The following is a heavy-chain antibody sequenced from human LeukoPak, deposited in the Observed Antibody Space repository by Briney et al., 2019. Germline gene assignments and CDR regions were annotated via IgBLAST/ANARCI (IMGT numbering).Heavy chain of an antibody. Sequence: GASVKVSCTASGYTFTYYYMHWVRQAPGQGHERMGCINTYSGGTNNAQNFQGRVTMTRDTSIGTAYMELSRLRTDDTAVYYCARAAGYSSGWHIDYWGQGTLVTVSS. J-gene: IGHJ4*02. D-gene: IGHD6-19*01. CDR1: GYTFTYYY. CDR2: INTYSGGT. CDR3: ARAAGYSSGWHIDY. V-gene: IGHV1-2*02.